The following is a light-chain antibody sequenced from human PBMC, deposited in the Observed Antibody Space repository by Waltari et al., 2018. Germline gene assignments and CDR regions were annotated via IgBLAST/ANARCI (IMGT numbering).Light chain of an antibody. V-gene: IGKV1-16*01. CDR1: QDIGHY. Sequence: DIQMTQSPSSLSASVGDRVSITCRASQDIGHYLIWYQQKPGKAPRSLISGPSNLLSGVPSRFSGGGSGTDFTLTITALQPDDFATYYCQQYNNYPPTFGQGTRLEIK. CDR3: QQYNNYPPT. CDR2: GPS. J-gene: IGKJ5*01.